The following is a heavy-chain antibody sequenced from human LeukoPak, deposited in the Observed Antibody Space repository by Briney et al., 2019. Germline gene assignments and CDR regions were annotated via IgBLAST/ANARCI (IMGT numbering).Heavy chain of an antibody. D-gene: IGHD3-22*01. Sequence: ASVKVSCKASGYTFTGYYTHWVRQAPGQGLEWMGWINPNSGGTNYAQKFQGWVTMTRDTSISTAYMELSRLRSDGTAVYYCARVGDSSGYYTLDYWGQGTLVTVSS. CDR3: ARVGDSSGYYTLDY. J-gene: IGHJ4*02. CDR1: GYTFTGYY. V-gene: IGHV1-2*04. CDR2: INPNSGGT.